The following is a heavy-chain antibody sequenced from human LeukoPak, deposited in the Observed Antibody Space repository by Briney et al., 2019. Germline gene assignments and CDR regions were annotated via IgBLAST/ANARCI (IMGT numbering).Heavy chain of an antibody. CDR1: GFSFTDYP. D-gene: IGHD6-19*01. CDR3: ARQWLVSPLFDY. J-gene: IGHJ4*02. V-gene: IGHV4-34*01. CDR2: INHSGST. Sequence: PGGSLRLSCATSGFSFTDYPMNWVRQAPGKGLEWIGEINHSGSTNYNPSLRSRVTVSVHTSKNQLSLKLSSVTAADTAVYYCARQWLVSPLFDYWGQGTLVTVSS.